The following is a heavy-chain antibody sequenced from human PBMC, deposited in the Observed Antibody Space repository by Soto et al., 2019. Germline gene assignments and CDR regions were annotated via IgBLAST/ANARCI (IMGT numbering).Heavy chain of an antibody. CDR2: INHSGGT. Sequence: SETLSLTCAVYGGSFSGYQWTWIRQPPGKGLEWIGEINHSGGTRYNPSLTGRATLSIDTSKNQFSLRLNSVTAADTAVYFCGSRPRWFDPWGQGTPVTGSS. V-gene: IGHV4-34*01. CDR3: GSRPRWFDP. J-gene: IGHJ5*02. CDR1: GGSFSGYQ. D-gene: IGHD6-13*01.